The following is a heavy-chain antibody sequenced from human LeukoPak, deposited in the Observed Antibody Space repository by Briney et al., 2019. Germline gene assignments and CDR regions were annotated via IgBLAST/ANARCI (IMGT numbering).Heavy chain of an antibody. CDR1: GYTFTSFG. D-gene: IGHD1-14*01. Sequence: ASVEVSCKASGYTFTSFGISWVRQAPGQGLGWMGWFSAYNGNTNYAQKLQGRVAMTTDTSTSTASLELRSLRSDDTAVYYYATDRSIGIIDYWTEGTLVTVPS. V-gene: IGHV1-18*01. J-gene: IGHJ4*02. CDR3: ATDRSIGIIDY. CDR2: FSAYNGNT.